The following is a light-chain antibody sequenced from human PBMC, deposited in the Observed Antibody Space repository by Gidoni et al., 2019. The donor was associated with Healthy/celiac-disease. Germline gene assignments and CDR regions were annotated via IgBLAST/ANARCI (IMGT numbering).Light chain of an antibody. V-gene: IGLV3-19*01. Sequence: SSELTQDPAVSVALGQTVRITCQGDSLRSYYASWYQQKPGQAPVPVIYGKNNRPPGIPDRFSGSSSGNTASLTSTGAQAEDEADYYCNSRDSSGNHLVFGGGTKLTVL. CDR3: NSRDSSGNHLV. CDR1: SLRSYY. J-gene: IGLJ2*01. CDR2: GKN.